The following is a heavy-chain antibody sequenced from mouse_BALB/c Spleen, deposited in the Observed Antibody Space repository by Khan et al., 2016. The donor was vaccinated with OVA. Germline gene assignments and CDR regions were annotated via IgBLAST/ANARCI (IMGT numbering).Heavy chain of an antibody. V-gene: IGHV9-4*02. CDR1: GYTFTTAG. CDR3: ARGGAAYYRNAGGVMDY. Sequence: QIQLVQSGPELKKPGETVRISCKASGYTFTTAGMQWVQKMPGKGLKWIGWINTHSGVPKYAEDFKGRFAFSLETSASTVYLQITNLKNEATATYFCARGGAAYYRNAGGVMDYWGQGTSVTVSS. CDR2: INTHSGVP. D-gene: IGHD2-5*01. J-gene: IGHJ4*01.